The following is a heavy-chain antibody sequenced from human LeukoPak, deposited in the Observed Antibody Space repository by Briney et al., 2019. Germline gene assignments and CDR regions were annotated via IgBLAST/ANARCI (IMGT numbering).Heavy chain of an antibody. CDR2: IYHSGST. D-gene: IGHD6-6*01. CDR3: ARRFSNSHFDY. V-gene: IGHV4-38-2*01. CDR1: GYSISSGYY. Sequence: PSETLSLTXAVSGYSISSGYYWGWIRQPPGKGLEWIGNIYHSGSTYYNPSLKSRVTISVDTSKNQFSLKLSSVTAADTAVYYCARRFSNSHFDYWGQGTLVTVSS. J-gene: IGHJ4*02.